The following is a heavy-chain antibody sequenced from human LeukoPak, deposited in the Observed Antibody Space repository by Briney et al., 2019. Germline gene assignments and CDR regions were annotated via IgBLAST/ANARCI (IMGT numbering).Heavy chain of an antibody. V-gene: IGHV4-34*01. J-gene: IGHJ5*02. CDR1: GGSFSGYY. D-gene: IGHD3-3*01. CDR2: INHSGST. CDR3: ARRRYDFWSGYPNWFDP. Sequence: SETLSPTCAVYGGSFSGYYWSWIRQPPGKGLEWIGEINHSGSTNYNPSLKSRVTISVDTSKNQFSLKLSSVTAADTAVYYCARRRYDFWSGYPNWFDPWGQGTLVTVSS.